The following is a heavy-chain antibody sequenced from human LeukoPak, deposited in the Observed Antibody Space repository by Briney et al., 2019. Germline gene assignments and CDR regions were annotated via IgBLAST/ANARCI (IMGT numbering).Heavy chain of an antibody. CDR1: GRSSSGSY. D-gene: IGHD4-17*01. Sequence: SETLSLTCTVSGRSSSGSYWRWLRQRPGKGLEGIAYMYNSGSTTYKPSLKSRVTISIDTSKNQFSLKLSSLTAADTAIYYCARGIESYGDYGYWGQGILVTVSS. CDR2: MYNSGST. J-gene: IGHJ4*02. CDR3: ARGIESYGDYGY. V-gene: IGHV4-59*01.